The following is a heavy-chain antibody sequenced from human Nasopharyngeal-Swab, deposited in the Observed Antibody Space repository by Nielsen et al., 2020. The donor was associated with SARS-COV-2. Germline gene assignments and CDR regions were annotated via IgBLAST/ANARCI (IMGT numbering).Heavy chain of an antibody. D-gene: IGHD2-15*01. V-gene: IGHV3-23*01. CDR3: ASLVVASYFDY. CDR2: ISGSGGGT. CDR1: GFTLRNYD. J-gene: IGHJ4*02. Sequence: GESLKISCVGSGFTLRNYDMGWVRQTPGKGLEWVSHISGSGGGTYYTDSVKGRFTISRDNSKNTLHLHMSSLRAEDTAVYYCASLVVASYFDYWGQGTLVTVSS.